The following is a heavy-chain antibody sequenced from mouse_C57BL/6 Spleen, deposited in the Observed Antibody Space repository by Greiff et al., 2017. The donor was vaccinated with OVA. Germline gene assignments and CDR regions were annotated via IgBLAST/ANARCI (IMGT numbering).Heavy chain of an antibody. CDR1: GFTFSSYA. D-gene: IGHD1-1*01. V-gene: IGHV5-9-1*02. CDR2: ISSGGDYI. J-gene: IGHJ1*03. CDR3: TRDGTVVERDRDFGV. Sequence: EVQLVESGEGLVKPGGSLKLSCAASGFTFSSYAMSWVRQTPEKRLEWVAYISSGGDYIYYADTVKGRFTISRDNARTTLYLQMSSLKAEDTAMYYCTRDGTVVERDRDFGVWGTGTTVTVSS.